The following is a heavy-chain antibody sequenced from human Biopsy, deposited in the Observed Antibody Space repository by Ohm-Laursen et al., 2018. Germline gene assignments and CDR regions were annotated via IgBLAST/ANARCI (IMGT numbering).Heavy chain of an antibody. Sequence: PPRTLSLTCAVYGESFNGYYWSWIRQTPGKGLEWIGEINHSGRTNYNPSLKSRVTISVDTSKNQFSLKVRSVTAADTAVYYCVRGVDYYDPYHYYALDVWGQGTTVTVSS. CDR1: GESFNGYY. CDR3: VRGVDYYDPYHYYALDV. CDR2: INHSGRT. D-gene: IGHD3-22*01. V-gene: IGHV4-34*01. J-gene: IGHJ6*02.